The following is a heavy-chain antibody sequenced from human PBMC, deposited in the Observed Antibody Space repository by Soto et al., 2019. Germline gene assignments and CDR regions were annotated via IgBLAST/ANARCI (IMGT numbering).Heavy chain of an antibody. CDR3: ARASRCKSEYECFAWLDF. Sequence: SETLSLTCTVSGGSISSLDWAWIRQPAGKGPEWIGRIFPSGDSNYNPSLTSRVSMSLDTSKNPFSLTVSSVTAADTAVYYCARASRCKSEYECFAWLDFWGQGILVTVSS. CDR2: IFPSGDS. J-gene: IGHJ4*02. CDR1: GGSISSLD. V-gene: IGHV4-4*07. D-gene: IGHD6-6*01.